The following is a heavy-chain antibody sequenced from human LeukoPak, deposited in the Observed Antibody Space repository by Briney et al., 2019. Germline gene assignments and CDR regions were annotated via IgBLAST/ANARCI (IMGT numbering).Heavy chain of an antibody. D-gene: IGHD6-13*01. CDR3: ARGYSIAAAGPSYNWFDP. Sequence: SETPSLTCAVYGGSFSGYYWSWIRQPPGKGLEWIGEINHSGSTNYNPSLKSRVTISVDTSKNQFSLKLSSVTAADTAVYYCARGYSIAAAGPSYNWFDPWGQGTLVTVSS. V-gene: IGHV4-34*01. J-gene: IGHJ5*02. CDR2: INHSGST. CDR1: GGSFSGYY.